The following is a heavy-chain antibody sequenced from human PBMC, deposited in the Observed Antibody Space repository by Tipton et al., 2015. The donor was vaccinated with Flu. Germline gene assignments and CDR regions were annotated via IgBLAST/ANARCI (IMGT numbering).Heavy chain of an antibody. CDR1: GYSISSGYD. CDR3: AIGGAEYCGGGPCYSLDY. J-gene: IGHJ4*02. D-gene: IGHD2-15*01. V-gene: IGHV4-38-2*01. CDR2: MYNSGGT. Sequence: TLSLTCDVSGYSISSGYDWGWIRQPAGQGLEWIGRMYNSGGTNYNPSLKSRVTISVDPSKNEFSLSLTSVTAADTAVYYCAIGGAEYCGGGPCYSLDYWGQGTLVTVSS.